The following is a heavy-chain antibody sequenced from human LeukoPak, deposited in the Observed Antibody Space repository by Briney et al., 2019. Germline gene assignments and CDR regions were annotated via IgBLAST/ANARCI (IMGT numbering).Heavy chain of an antibody. CDR3: ARSVYPGLPAGVY. D-gene: IGHD3-10*01. CDR1: GDSISNYY. CDR2: VYYTGSA. J-gene: IGHJ4*02. V-gene: IGHV4-59*01. Sequence: KTSETLSLTCTVSGDSISNYYCIWIRQPPGKGLEWIGYVYYTGSANYNPSLKSRVTMSVDTSKNQFSLKLKSVSAADTAIYYCARSVYPGLPAGVYLGEGTLVTVSS.